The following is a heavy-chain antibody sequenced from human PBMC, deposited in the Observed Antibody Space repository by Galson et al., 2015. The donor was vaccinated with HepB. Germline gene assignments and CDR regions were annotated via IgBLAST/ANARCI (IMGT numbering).Heavy chain of an antibody. Sequence: CAISGDSVSSNSAAWSWIRQSPSRGLEWLGRTYYRSRWCNDYAESVRSRISINPDTSRNQFSLQLKSVTPEDTAVYYCASVVGTIYYYGMDVWGQGTTVIVSS. CDR3: ASVVGTIYYYGMDV. CDR1: GDSVSSNSAA. D-gene: IGHD2-15*01. CDR2: TYYRSRWCN. J-gene: IGHJ6*02. V-gene: IGHV6-1*01.